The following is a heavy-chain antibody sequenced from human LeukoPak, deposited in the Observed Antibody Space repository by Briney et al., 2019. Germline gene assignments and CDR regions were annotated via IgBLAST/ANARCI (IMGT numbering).Heavy chain of an antibody. Sequence: GGSLRLSCAASGFTFSSYAMSWVRQAPGKGLEWVSVIGGSNGITFYVGSVKGRFTISRDNVKNSLYLQMNSLRVEDTAVYYCARDGAYSASNFWGQGTMVAVSS. CDR1: GFTFSSYA. J-gene: IGHJ3*01. CDR3: ARDGAYSASNF. CDR2: IGGSNGIT. V-gene: IGHV3-23*01. D-gene: IGHD6-13*01.